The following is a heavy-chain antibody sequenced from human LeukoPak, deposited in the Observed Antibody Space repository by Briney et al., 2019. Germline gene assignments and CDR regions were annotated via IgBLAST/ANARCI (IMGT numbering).Heavy chain of an antibody. CDR1: GFTFCSYA. D-gene: IGHD1-26*01. J-gene: IGHJ4*02. V-gene: IGHV3-23*01. CDR3: AKESGSLYYFDY. Sequence: GGFLRLSCAAPGFTFCSYAMRWGRPAPGEGVGGVSAISGSGGSTYYADSVKGRFTISRDNSKNTLYLQMNSLRAEDTAVYYCAKESGSLYYFDYWGQGTLVTVSS. CDR2: ISGSGGST.